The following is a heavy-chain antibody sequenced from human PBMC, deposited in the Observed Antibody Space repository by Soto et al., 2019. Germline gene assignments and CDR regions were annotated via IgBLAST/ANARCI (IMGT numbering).Heavy chain of an antibody. D-gene: IGHD3-22*01. V-gene: IGHV2-5*02. CDR3: AHRLTSPYYYAGSDYPHVFDI. CDR1: GFSLSTTGVA. J-gene: IGHJ3*02. Sequence: QITLKESGPTLVKPAQTLTLTCTFSGFSLSTTGVAVGWIRQPPGKALEWLALIYWDDDKRYSPFLKSRLTITTDTSENQVVLRMTNMDPVDTATYYCAHRLTSPYYYAGSDYPHVFDIWGQGTMVTVSS. CDR2: IYWDDDK.